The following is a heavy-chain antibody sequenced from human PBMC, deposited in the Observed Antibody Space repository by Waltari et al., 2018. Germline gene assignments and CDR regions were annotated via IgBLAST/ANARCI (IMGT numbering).Heavy chain of an antibody. V-gene: IGHV4-34*01. CDR2: INQGGDT. CDR1: GGSFSGYY. J-gene: IGHJ4*02. D-gene: IGHD6-6*01. Sequence: QVQLQQWGAGLLKPSETLSLTCAVYGGSFSGYYWSWIRQPPGKGLGGVGEINQGGDTNNNPSLKRRVTISVDTSKNQFSLKLSSVTAADTAVYYCARGDGIAARPAFDYWGQGTLVTVSS. CDR3: ARGDGIAARPAFDY.